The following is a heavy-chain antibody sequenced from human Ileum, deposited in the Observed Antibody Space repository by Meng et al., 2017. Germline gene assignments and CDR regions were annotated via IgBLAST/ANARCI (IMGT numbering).Heavy chain of an antibody. CDR3: ARRIRGGSYLG. CDR2: IHYSGST. J-gene: IGHJ4*02. CDR1: GDSFTDYY. Sequence: QLQLMQWGAGMLNPSETLSLTCNVYGDSFTDYYWNWIRQPPGKGLEWIGEIHYSGSTNYNPSLESRVTISEDTSQKQFSLRLSSVTAADTAVYYCARRIRGGSYLGWGQGTLVTSPQ. V-gene: IGHV4-34*01. D-gene: IGHD1-26*01.